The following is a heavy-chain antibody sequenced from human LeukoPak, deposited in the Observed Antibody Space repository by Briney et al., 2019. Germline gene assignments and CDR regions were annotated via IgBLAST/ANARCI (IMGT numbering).Heavy chain of an antibody. CDR2: IKQDGSEK. Sequence: GGSLRLSCAASGFTFSSYWMSWVRQAPGKGLEWVANIKQDGSEKYYVDSVKGRFTISRDNAKNSLYLQMNSLRAEDTAVYYCARDPRVVPGYVDYWGQGTLVTVSS. V-gene: IGHV3-7*01. CDR3: ARDPRVVPGYVDY. CDR1: GFTFSSYW. D-gene: IGHD3-9*01. J-gene: IGHJ4*02.